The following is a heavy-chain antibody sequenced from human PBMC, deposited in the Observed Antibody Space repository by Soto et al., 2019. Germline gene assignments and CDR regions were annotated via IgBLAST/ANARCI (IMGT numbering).Heavy chain of an antibody. D-gene: IGHD3-10*01. CDR1: GFTFGDYA. Sequence: GGSLRLSCTASGFTFGDYAMSWVRQAPGKGLEWVGFIRSKAYGGTTEYAASVKGRFTISRDDSKSIAYLQMNSLKTEDTAVYYCTRDSPNYGSGSYYYYYGMDVWGQGTTVTVSS. V-gene: IGHV3-49*04. CDR3: TRDSPNYGSGSYYYYYGMDV. J-gene: IGHJ6*02. CDR2: IRSKAYGGTT.